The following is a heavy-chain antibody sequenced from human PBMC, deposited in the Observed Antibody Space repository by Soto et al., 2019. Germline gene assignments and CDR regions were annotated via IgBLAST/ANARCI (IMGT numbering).Heavy chain of an antibody. V-gene: IGHV3-74*01. CDR2: INDDGIST. J-gene: IGHJ4*02. Sequence: GGSLRLSCAASGFTFSMFWMHWVRQVPGKGPEWVSRINDDGISTNYADSVKGRFTISRDNAKNILYLQMNALRVEDTAVYYCTRGPRSTSTGTGAYWGQGTLVTVSS. D-gene: IGHD1-1*01. CDR1: GFTFSMFW. CDR3: TRGPRSTSTGTGAY.